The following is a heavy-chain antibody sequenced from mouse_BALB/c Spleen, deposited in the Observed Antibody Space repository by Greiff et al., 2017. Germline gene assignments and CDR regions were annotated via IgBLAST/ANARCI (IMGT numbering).Heavy chain of an antibody. CDR2: ISSGGSYT. D-gene: IGHD2-4*01. Sequence: EVKLVESGGGLVKPGGSLKLSCAASGFTFSSYAMSWVRQSPEKRLEWVAEISSGGSYTYYPDTVTGRFTISRDNAKNTLYLEMSSLRSEDTAMYYCAREWITTGGPAYYAMDYWGQGTSVTVSS. V-gene: IGHV5-9-4*01. CDR1: GFTFSSYA. CDR3: AREWITTGGPAYYAMDY. J-gene: IGHJ4*01.